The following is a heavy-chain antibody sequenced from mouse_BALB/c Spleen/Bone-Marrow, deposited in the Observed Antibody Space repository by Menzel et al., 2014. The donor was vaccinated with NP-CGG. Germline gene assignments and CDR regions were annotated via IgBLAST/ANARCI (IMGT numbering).Heavy chain of an antibody. CDR3: TRENYGFAY. V-gene: IGHV1S81*02. Sequence: VQLQQSGAELMKPGASVKLSSKASGYTFTSYYMYWVKQRPGQGLEWIGEINPSNGGTNFNEKFKSKATLTVDKSSSTAYMQLSSLTSEDSAVYYCTRENYGFAYWGQGTLVTVSA. CDR1: GYTFTSYY. D-gene: IGHD1-1*02. CDR2: INPSNGGT. J-gene: IGHJ3*01.